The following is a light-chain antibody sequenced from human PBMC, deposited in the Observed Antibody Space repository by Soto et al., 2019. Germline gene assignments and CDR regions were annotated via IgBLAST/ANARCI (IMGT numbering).Light chain of an antibody. CDR2: GDS. CDR3: QSYDSSLSGYV. Sequence: QAVVTQPPSVSGSPGQRVTVSCTGSSSNIGARYEVHWYQQLPGTAPKLLIYGDSNRPSGVPDRFSGSKSGTSASLAITGLQAEDEADYYCQSYDSSLSGYVFGTGTKVTV. J-gene: IGLJ1*01. CDR1: SSNIGARYE. V-gene: IGLV1-40*01.